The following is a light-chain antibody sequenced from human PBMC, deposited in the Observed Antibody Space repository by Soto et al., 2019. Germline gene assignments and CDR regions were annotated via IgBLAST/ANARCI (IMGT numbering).Light chain of an antibody. CDR1: QSISSY. J-gene: IGKJ5*01. CDR2: AAS. V-gene: IGKV1-39*01. CDR3: QQSYSTPIT. Sequence: DIQMTQSPSSLYVSVGDRVTITCRASQSISSYLNWYQQKPGKAPKVLIYAASNLQSGVPSRFSGSGSGTDFTLTISSLQPDDFATYYCQQSYSTPITFGQGTRLEIK.